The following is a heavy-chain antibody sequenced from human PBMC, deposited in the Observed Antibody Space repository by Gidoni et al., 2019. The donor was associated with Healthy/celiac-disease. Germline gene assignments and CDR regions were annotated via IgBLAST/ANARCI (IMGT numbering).Heavy chain of an antibody. J-gene: IGHJ6*02. CDR3: ARGPLYCSVGRSYGGGGDV. CDR2: IIPLFVTA. CDR1: GGTFSSYA. Sequence: QVQLVQSGAEVKKPGSSVKVSCKASGGTFSSYAFSWVRQALGQGLEWWGGIIPLFVTATTDKRLRARAPFTGQKPPGTPYVGLGSLGSGDPAVYYGARGPLYCSVGRSYGGGGDVWGQGTTVTVSS. V-gene: IGHV1-69*06. D-gene: IGHD2-15*01.